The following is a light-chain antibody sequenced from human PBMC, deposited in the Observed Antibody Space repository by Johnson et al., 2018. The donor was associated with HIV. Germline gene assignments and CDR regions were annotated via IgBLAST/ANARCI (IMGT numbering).Light chain of an antibody. V-gene: IGLV1-51*02. Sequence: QSVLTQPPSVSAAPGQKVTISCSGSSSNIGNNYVSWYQQLPGTAPKLLIYENNKRPSGIPDRFSGSKSGTSATLGITGLQTGDEADYYCGTWDLSLRAGLDFFGPGTRVTVL. CDR1: SSNIGNNY. CDR2: ENN. J-gene: IGLJ1*01. CDR3: GTWDLSLRAGLDF.